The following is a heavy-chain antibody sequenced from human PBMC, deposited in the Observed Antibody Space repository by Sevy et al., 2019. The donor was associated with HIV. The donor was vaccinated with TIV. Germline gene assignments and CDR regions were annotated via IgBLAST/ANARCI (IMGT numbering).Heavy chain of an antibody. J-gene: IGHJ6*02. V-gene: IGHV1-69*13. D-gene: IGHD2-21*02. CDR2: IIPIFGTA. Sequence: ASVKVSCKASGGTFSSYAISWVRQAPGQGLEWMGGIIPIFGTANYAQKFQGRVTITADDSTGTAYMELSSLRSEETAVYYCARGEVVVVTAIPSYYYGMDVWGQGTTVTVSS. CDR1: GGTFSSYA. CDR3: ARGEVVVVTAIPSYYYGMDV.